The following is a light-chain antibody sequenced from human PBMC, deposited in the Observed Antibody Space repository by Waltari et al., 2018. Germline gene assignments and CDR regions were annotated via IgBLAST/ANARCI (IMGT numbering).Light chain of an antibody. Sequence: HSALTQSASVSGSPGQSITISCTGTHSDIGTYDYVSWFQQLPGKAPKLIIYDVRNRPLGISNRFSGSKAGITASLSISGLLAEDEAYYYCSSYTSSSTWVFGGGTKLTVL. CDR3: SSYTSSSTWV. V-gene: IGLV2-14*03. CDR2: DVR. J-gene: IGLJ3*02. CDR1: HSDIGTYDY.